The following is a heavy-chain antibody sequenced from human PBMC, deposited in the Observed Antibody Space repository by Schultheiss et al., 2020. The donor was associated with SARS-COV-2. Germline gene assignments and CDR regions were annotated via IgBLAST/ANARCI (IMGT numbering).Heavy chain of an antibody. CDR2: ISGSGGST. CDR3: AKMIVVVKAFDV. V-gene: IGHV3-23*01. D-gene: IGHD3-22*01. Sequence: GGSLRLSCAASGFTFSSYSMNWVRQAPGKGLEWVSAISGSGGSTYYADSVKGRFTISRDNSKNTLYLQMNSLRAEDTAVYYCAKMIVVVKAFDVWGQGTMVTGSS. J-gene: IGHJ3*01. CDR1: GFTFSSYS.